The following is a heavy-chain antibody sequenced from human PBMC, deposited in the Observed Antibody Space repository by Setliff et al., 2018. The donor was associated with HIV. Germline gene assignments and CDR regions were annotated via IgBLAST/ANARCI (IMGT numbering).Heavy chain of an antibody. V-gene: IGHV1-69*13. D-gene: IGHD3-10*01. CDR1: GGTFNNYA. CDR3: ATVFYYDSESFSLDY. J-gene: IGHJ4*02. Sequence: SVKVSCKASGGTFNNYAISWVRQAPGQGLEWVGRIIPLFGTSNYALKFQGRVTITANESTNTAHMELSSLRSVDTAMYYCATVFYYDSESFSLDYWGQGMLVTVSS. CDR2: IIPLFGTS.